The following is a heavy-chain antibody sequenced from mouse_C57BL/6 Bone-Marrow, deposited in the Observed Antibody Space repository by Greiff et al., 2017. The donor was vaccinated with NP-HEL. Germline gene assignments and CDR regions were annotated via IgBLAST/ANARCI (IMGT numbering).Heavy chain of an antibody. V-gene: IGHV5-12*01. J-gene: IGHJ1*03. CDR1: GFTFSDYY. CDR2: ISNGGGST. D-gene: IGHD1-1*01. Sequence: EVKLMESGGGLVQPGGSLKLSCAASGFTFSDYYMYWVRQTPEKRLEWVAYISNGGGSTYYPDTVKGRFTISRDNAKNTLYLQMSRLKSEDTAMYYCARRSTVVAWYFDVWGTGTTVTVSS. CDR3: ARRSTVVAWYFDV.